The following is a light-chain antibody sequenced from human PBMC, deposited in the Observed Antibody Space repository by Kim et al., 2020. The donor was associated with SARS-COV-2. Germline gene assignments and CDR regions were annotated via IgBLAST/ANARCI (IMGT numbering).Light chain of an antibody. CDR2: YDS. CDR1: NIGSKS. J-gene: IGLJ1*01. V-gene: IGLV3-21*04. CDR3: QVWDSSSDPPYV. Sequence: PGKTARITCGGNNIGSKSVHWDQQKPGQAPVLVIYYDSDRPSGIPERFSGSNSGNTATLTISRVEAGDEADYYCQVWDSSSDPPYVFGTGTKVTVL.